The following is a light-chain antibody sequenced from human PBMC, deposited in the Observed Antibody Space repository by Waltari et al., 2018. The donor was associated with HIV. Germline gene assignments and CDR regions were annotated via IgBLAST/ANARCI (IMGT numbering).Light chain of an antibody. Sequence: QSALTQPRSVSGSPGQSVTISCTGTNNDVGDYYYVSWYQHRPGEAPRLMIYDVNKRPSGVPDRFPGSKSGNTASLTISGLQADDEAQYYCCSYAGSNTPVLFGGGSQLTVL. J-gene: IGLJ2*01. CDR3: CSYAGSNTPVL. CDR2: DVN. CDR1: NNDVGDYYY. V-gene: IGLV2-11*01.